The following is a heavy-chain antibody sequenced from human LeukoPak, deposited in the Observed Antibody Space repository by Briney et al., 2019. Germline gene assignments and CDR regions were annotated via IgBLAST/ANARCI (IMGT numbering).Heavy chain of an antibody. J-gene: IGHJ4*02. CDR2: IRSKANSYAT. V-gene: IGHV3-73*01. CDR1: GFTFSGSA. D-gene: IGHD2-15*01. CDR3: TRHFDVVVVAATPEFDY. Sequence: GGSLRLSCAASGFTFSGSAMHWVRQASGKGLEWVGRIRSKANSYATAYAASGKGSFTISRDDSKNTAYLQMNSLKTEDTAVYYCTRHFDVVVVAATPEFDYWGQGTLVTVSS.